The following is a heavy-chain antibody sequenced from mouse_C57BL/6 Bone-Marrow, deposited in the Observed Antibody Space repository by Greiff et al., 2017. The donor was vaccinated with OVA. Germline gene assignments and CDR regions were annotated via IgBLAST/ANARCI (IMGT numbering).Heavy chain of an antibody. V-gene: IGHV10-1*01. D-gene: IGHD2-2*01. CDR1: GFSFNTYA. J-gene: IGHJ4*01. CDR3: VRPMVTTGYYYAMDY. Sequence: EVMLVESGGGLVQPKGSLKLSCAASGFSFNTYAMNWVRQAPGKGLEWVARIRSQSNHYATYYADSVKDRFTISRDYSESMLYMQMNNLKTEDTAMYYCVRPMVTTGYYYAMDYWGQGTSGTGSS. CDR2: IRSQSNHYAT.